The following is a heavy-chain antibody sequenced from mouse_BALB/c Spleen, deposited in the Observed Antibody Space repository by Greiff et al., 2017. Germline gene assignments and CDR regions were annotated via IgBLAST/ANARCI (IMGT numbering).Heavy chain of an antibody. CDR1: GFTFSSFG. D-gene: IGHD2-3*01. J-gene: IGHJ4*01. Sequence: DVKLVESGGGLVQPGGSRKLSCAASGFTFSSFGMHWVRQAPEKGLEWVAYISSGSSTIYYADTVKGRFTISRDNPKNTLFLQMTSLRSEDTAMYYCARDTDGYYYAMDYWGQGTSVTVSS. CDR2: ISSGSSTI. CDR3: ARDTDGYYYAMDY. V-gene: IGHV5-17*02.